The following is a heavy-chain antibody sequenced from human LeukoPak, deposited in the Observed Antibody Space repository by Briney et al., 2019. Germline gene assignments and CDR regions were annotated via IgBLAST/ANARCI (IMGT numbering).Heavy chain of an antibody. D-gene: IGHD3-22*01. J-gene: IGHJ4*02. CDR3: ARMGYYDSSGYSNS. CDR1: GFTFSSDA. V-gene: IGHV3-48*03. Sequence: GGSLRLSCAASGFTFSSDAMSWVRQAPGKGLEWVSYISSSGSTIYYADSVKGRFTISRDNAKNSLYLQMNSLRAEDTAVYYCARMGYYDSSGYSNSWGQGTLVTVSS. CDR2: ISSSGSTI.